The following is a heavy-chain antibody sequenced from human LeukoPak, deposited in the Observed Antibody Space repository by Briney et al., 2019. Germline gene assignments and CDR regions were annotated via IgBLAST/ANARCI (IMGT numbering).Heavy chain of an antibody. Sequence: GSLRLSCAASGFTFSSYAMSWVRQAPGKGLEWVSAISGSGGSTYYADSVKGRFTISRDNSKNTLYLQMNSLRAEDTAVYYCAKRDVAYCSSTSCHPQFDYRGQGTLVTVSS. J-gene: IGHJ4*02. D-gene: IGHD2-2*01. V-gene: IGHV3-23*01. CDR2: ISGSGGST. CDR3: AKRDVAYCSSTSCHPQFDY. CDR1: GFTFSSYA.